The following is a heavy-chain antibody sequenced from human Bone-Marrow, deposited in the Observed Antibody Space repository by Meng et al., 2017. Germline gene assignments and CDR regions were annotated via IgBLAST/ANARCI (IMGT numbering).Heavy chain of an antibody. J-gene: IGHJ4*02. V-gene: IGHV3-23*01. CDR3: AKDGPPQQGAYYSFYFDV. CDR2: INTSGGST. CDR1: GFTFSSYA. Sequence: GESLKISCAASGFTFSSYAMSWVRQAPGRGLERVSSINTSGGSTYFADSVKSRFTISRDNSKNTLYLQMNSLRAEDTAVYYWAKDGPPQQGAYYSFYFDVWGQGTLVTVSS. D-gene: IGHD3-22*01.